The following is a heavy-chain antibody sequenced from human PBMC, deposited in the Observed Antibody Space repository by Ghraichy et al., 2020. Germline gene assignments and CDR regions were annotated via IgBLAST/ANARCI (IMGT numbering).Heavy chain of an antibody. J-gene: IGHJ3*02. V-gene: IGHV4-39*01. Sequence: SETLSLTCTVSGGSISSSSYYWGWIRQPPGKGLEWIGSIYYSGSTYYNPSLKSRVTISVDTSKNQFSLKLSSVTAADTAVYYCVVIVVNGPLDAFDIWGQGTMVTVSS. CDR1: GGSISSSSYY. CDR2: IYYSGST. D-gene: IGHD3-22*01. CDR3: VVIVVNGPLDAFDI.